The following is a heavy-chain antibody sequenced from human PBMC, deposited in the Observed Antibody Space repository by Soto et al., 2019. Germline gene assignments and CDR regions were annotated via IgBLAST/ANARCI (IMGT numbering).Heavy chain of an antibody. CDR2: ISYDGIDK. V-gene: IGHV3-30*18. D-gene: IGHD5-12*01. CDR1: GFTFSRFG. CDR3: AKDLREMATIRPDY. J-gene: IGHJ4*02. Sequence: QVQLVESGGGVVQPGGSLRLYCAASGFTFSRFGIHWVRQAPGKGLEWVAVISYDGIDKNYGDSVKGRFTISRENSKNMVYLQMNSLRAEDTAVYYCAKDLREMATIRPDYWGQGILVTVSS.